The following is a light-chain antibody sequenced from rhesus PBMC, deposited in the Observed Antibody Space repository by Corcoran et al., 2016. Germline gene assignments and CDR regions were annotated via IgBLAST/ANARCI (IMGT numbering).Light chain of an antibody. Sequence: DIQMTQSPSSLSASVGDRVTITCRASQGISDYLSWYQQKPGKAPKRLIYEASSLESGVPSRFSGSGSGTEFTLTISSLQPEDFAAYYCLQGYSTPYSFGQGTIVEIK. CDR3: LQGYSTPYS. V-gene: IGKV1-36*02. CDR2: EAS. J-gene: IGKJ2*01. CDR1: QGISDY.